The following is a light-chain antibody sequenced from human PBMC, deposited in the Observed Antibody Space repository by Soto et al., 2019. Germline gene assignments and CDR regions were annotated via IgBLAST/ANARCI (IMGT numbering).Light chain of an antibody. Sequence: EIVLTQSPGTLSMSPGERVTLSCRASQRVSSSYLAWYQQKPGQAPKLLLYGASSRATGIPDRFSGSGSGRDFTFTISRLEPEDFAVYYCQRYGSTPWTFGQGTKVEIK. CDR1: QRVSSSY. CDR2: GAS. CDR3: QRYGSTPWT. V-gene: IGKV3-20*01. J-gene: IGKJ1*01.